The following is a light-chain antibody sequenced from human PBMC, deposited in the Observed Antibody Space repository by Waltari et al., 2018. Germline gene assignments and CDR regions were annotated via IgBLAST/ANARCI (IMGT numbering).Light chain of an antibody. CDR1: QGISRW. V-gene: IGKV1-12*01. CDR3: QQSNSFPQT. J-gene: IGKJ1*01. Sequence: DIQMTQFPSSVSASVGDRVTITCRAIQGISRWLAWYQQKPGKAPKLLIYAAPSLQSGVPSRFSGSGSGTDFTLTINSLQPEDFATYYCQQSNSFPQTFGQGTKVEIK. CDR2: AAP.